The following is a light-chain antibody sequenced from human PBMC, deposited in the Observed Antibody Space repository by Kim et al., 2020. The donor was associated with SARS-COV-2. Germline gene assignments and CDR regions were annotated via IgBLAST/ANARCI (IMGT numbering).Light chain of an antibody. V-gene: IGKV3-15*01. Sequence: EIVMTQSPATLSVSPGESATLSCRASQSIGFNVAWYQQKPGQAPRLLIRGASTRATGFPARFSGSGSGTEFTLTISSLQSEDFAIYYCQQYDSWPPYTFGQGTKVDIK. CDR1: QSIGFN. CDR3: QQYDSWPPYT. J-gene: IGKJ2*01. CDR2: GAS.